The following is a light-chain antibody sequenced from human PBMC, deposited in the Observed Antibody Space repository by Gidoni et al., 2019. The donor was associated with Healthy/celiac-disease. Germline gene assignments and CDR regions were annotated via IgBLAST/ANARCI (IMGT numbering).Light chain of an antibody. CDR1: QSSSGY. CDR2: DGS. V-gene: IGKV1-39*01. Sequence: IQMTQSPSSLAASVGDRVTITCRASQSSSGYLNWYQQKPGKAPKLLIYDGSSLQSGVPSRFSGSGAGTDFTLTISSLQPEDFETYYCQQSYSTPTFGQGTKVEIK. CDR3: QQSYSTPT. J-gene: IGKJ1*01.